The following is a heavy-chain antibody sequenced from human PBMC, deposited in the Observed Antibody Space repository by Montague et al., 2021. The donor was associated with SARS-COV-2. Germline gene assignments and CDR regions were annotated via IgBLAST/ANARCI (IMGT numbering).Heavy chain of an antibody. CDR3: ARQTTVLRGSAAPGV. CDR2: IYYTVNT. Sequence: SETLSLTCAVYGGSFSNYYWTWIRQPPGKGLEWIGSIYYTVNTYYNPSLKSRVTISVDASKNQFSLTLSSVSAADTAVYYCARQTTVLRGSAAPGVWGQGTTVTVSS. CDR1: GGSFSNYY. V-gene: IGHV4-39*01. J-gene: IGHJ6*02. D-gene: IGHD3-10*01.